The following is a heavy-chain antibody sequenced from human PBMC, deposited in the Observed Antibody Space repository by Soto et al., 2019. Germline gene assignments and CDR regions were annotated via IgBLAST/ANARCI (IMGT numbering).Heavy chain of an antibody. CDR3: ARDSAVGSGYCSSTSCRGFDP. CDR1: GGTFSSYT. CDR2: IIPILGIA. D-gene: IGHD2-2*01. J-gene: IGHJ5*02. V-gene: IGHV1-69*08. Sequence: QVQLVQSGAEVKKPGSSVKVSCKASGGTFSSYTISWVRQAPGQGLEWMGRIIPILGIANYAQKFQGRVTITADKSTSTAYMELSSLRSEDTAVYYCARDSAVGSGYCSSTSCRGFDPWGQGTLVTVSS.